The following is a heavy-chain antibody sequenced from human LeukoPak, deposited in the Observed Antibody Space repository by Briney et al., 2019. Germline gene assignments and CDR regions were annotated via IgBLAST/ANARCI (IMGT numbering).Heavy chain of an antibody. CDR1: GGSISSSSYY. J-gene: IGHJ3*02. V-gene: IGHV4-39*01. Sequence: SETLSLTCTVSGGSISSSSYYWGWIRQPPGKGLEWFGCIYYSGSTYYTPSLKSRVTISVDTSKNQFSLKLSSVTAADTAVYYCARAKGYCSGGSCYSDAFDIWGQGTMVTVSS. D-gene: IGHD2-15*01. CDR3: ARAKGYCSGGSCYSDAFDI. CDR2: IYYSGST.